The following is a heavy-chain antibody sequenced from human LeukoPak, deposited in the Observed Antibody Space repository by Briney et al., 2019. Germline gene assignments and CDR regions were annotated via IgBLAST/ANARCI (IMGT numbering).Heavy chain of an antibody. J-gene: IGHJ4*02. CDR1: GGSLSSGNYQ. CDR2: ISHSGTT. Sequence: SETLSLTCTVSGGSLSSGNYQWGWIRQPPGKGLEWIALISHSGTTYYNPSLKSRGTMSVDTSKNQFSLKLNSVTAADTAVYYCLRDQDCSGGDCQVCWGQGTLVTVSS. V-gene: IGHV4-39*02. D-gene: IGHD2-15*01. CDR3: LRDQDCSGGDCQVC.